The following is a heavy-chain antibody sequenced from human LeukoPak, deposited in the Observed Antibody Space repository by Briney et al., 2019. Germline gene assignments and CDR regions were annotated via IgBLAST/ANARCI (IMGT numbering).Heavy chain of an antibody. Sequence: SETLSLTCTVSGASISNYYWSWIRQPPGKGLEWIGYIYYSGTTNYNPSLKSRVTISVDTSKNQFSLKLSSVTAADTAVYYCARDVYGDLNWFDPWGQGTLVTVSS. J-gene: IGHJ5*02. D-gene: IGHD4-17*01. CDR1: GASISNYY. V-gene: IGHV4-59*12. CDR3: ARDVYGDLNWFDP. CDR2: IYYSGTT.